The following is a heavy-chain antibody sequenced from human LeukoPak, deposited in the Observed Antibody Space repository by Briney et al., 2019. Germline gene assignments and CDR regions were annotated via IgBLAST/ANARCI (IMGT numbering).Heavy chain of an antibody. CDR2: ISASGGST. D-gene: IGHD4-17*01. CDR1: GFTFSSYA. Sequence: GWALRLSCAVSGFTFSSYAMSWVGPAPGGGLEWVSAISASGGSTYYADSLKGRLTIFRDTPAKTLYLQMNRLRAEHTPDYISAKDYIPAAYGDNFDYWGQGTLVTVSS. V-gene: IGHV3-23*01. J-gene: IGHJ4*02. CDR3: AKDYIPAAYGDNFDY.